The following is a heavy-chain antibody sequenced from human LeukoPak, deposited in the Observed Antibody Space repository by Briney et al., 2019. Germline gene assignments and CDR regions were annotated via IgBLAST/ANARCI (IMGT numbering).Heavy chain of an antibody. J-gene: IGHJ4*02. V-gene: IGHV3-30*04. D-gene: IGHD3-22*01. Sequence: GGSLRLSCAASGFTFSLYTMHWVRQAPGKGLEWVAVISYDGSNKYYADSVKGRFTISRGNSKNTLYLQMNSLRAEDTAVYNCARGSGYLETFDYWGQGTLVTVSS. CDR2: ISYDGSNK. CDR1: GFTFSLYT. CDR3: ARGSGYLETFDY.